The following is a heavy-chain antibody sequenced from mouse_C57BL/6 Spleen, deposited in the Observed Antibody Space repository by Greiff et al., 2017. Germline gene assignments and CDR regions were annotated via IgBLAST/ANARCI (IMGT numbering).Heavy chain of an antibody. CDR3: ARGGWEKEYYFDY. D-gene: IGHD4-1*01. V-gene: IGHV5-4*03. Sequence: EVKVVESGGGLVKPGGSLKLSCAASGFTFSSYAMSWVRQTPEKRLEWVATISDGGSYTYYPDNVKGRFTISRDNAKNNLYLQMSHLKSEDTAMYYCARGGWEKEYYFDYWGQGTTLTVSS. CDR1: GFTFSSYA. CDR2: ISDGGSYT. J-gene: IGHJ2*01.